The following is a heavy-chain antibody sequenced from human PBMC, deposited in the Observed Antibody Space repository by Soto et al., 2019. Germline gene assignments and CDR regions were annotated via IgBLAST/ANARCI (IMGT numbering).Heavy chain of an antibody. CDR3: AREETAWPLAYGLDV. V-gene: IGHV3-21*01. D-gene: IGHD2-21*02. CDR2: IGRRSDI. J-gene: IGHJ6*02. CDR1: GVIFSTYS. Sequence: PGWSLRLTCEAAGVIFSTYSMHWVRQSPGKGLEWVSSIGRRSDIYYADSVKGRFTISRDNAKNSVSLQMSSLRDEDTAVYYCAREETAWPLAYGLDVWGQGTTVTGSS.